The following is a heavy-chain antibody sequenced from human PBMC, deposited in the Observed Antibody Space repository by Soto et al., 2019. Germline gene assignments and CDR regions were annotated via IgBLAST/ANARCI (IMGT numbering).Heavy chain of an antibody. Sequence: EVQLVESGGGLVQPGGSLRLSCAASGFTFSSYSMNWVRQAPGKGLEWVSYISSSSSTIYYADSVKGRFTISRDNAKNSLYLQINSLRAEDTAVYYCARDQGYSYGPFDYWGQGTLVTVSS. D-gene: IGHD5-18*01. J-gene: IGHJ4*02. V-gene: IGHV3-48*01. CDR2: ISSSSSTI. CDR3: ARDQGYSYGPFDY. CDR1: GFTFSSYS.